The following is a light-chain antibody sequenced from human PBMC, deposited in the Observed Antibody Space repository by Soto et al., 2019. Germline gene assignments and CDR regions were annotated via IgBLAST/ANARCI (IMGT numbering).Light chain of an antibody. V-gene: IGLV2-14*01. CDR2: DVS. J-gene: IGLJ1*01. Sequence: QSALTQPASVSGSPGQSITISCTGTSSDVGGYNYVSWYQQHPGKAPKFMIYDVSNRPSGVSTLFSGSKSGNTSSLTISGLQAEDEADYYCTSYTTSNTRQIVFGTGTKVTVL. CDR3: TSYTTSNTRQIV. CDR1: SSDVGGYNY.